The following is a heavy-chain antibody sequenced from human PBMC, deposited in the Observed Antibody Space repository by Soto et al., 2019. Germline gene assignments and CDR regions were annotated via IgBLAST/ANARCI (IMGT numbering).Heavy chain of an antibody. V-gene: IGHV3-48*01. J-gene: IGHJ4*02. D-gene: IGHD2-15*01. Sequence: GGSLRLSCAASGFTFSSYSMNWVRQAPGKGLEWVSYISSSSSTIYYADSVKGRFTISRDNAKNSLYLQMNSLRAEDTAVYYCAREGCSGGSCYYMPYLDYWGQGTLVTVSS. CDR1: GFTFSSYS. CDR2: ISSSSSTI. CDR3: AREGCSGGSCYYMPYLDY.